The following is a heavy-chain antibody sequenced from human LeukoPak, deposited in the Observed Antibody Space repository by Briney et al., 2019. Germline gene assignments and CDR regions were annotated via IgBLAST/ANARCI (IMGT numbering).Heavy chain of an antibody. CDR2: IYHSGST. Sequence: SETLSLSRAVSGGSISSSNWWSWVRQPPGKGLEWIGEIYHSGSTNYNPSLKSRVTISVDKSKNQFSLKLSSVTAADTAVYYCARSRRGSSWNYYYYGMDDWGQGTTVTVSS. CDR1: GGSISSSNW. V-gene: IGHV4-4*02. CDR3: ARSRRGSSWNYYYYGMDD. J-gene: IGHJ6*02. D-gene: IGHD6-13*01.